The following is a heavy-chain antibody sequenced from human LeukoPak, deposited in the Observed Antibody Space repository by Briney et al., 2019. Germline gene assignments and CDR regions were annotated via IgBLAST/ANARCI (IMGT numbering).Heavy chain of an antibody. CDR2: MYLSGTT. D-gene: IGHD3-22*01. CDR1: GDSINSLDL. Sequence: SETLSLTCTVSGDSINSLDLWSWVRQPPGKGLEWIGEMYLSGTTHSNPSVKSRVAISIDKSKNQFFLNLSSVTAADTAVYYCAGLVGRYSSGLYHYYFDYWGQGTLVTVSS. J-gene: IGHJ4*02. V-gene: IGHV4-4*02. CDR3: AGLVGRYSSGLYHYYFDY.